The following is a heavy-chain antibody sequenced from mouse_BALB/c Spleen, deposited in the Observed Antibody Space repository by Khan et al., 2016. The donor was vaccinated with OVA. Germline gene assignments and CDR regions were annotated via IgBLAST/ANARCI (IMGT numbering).Heavy chain of an antibody. J-gene: IGHJ3*01. CDR2: ISSDSYTI. D-gene: IGHD4-1*01. CDR3: ARANWAWFAY. Sequence: EVELVESGGGSVQPGGSRKLSCAASGFSFSSFGMHWVRQAPEKGLEWVAYISSDSYTIYYADTVKGRFTISRDNPKNTLFLQMTSLRSEDTAVYYCARANWAWFAYWGQGTLVTVSA. CDR1: GFSFSSFG. V-gene: IGHV5-17*02.